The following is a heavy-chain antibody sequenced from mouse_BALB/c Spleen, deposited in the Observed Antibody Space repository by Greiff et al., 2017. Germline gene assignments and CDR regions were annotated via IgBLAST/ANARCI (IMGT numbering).Heavy chain of an antibody. Sequence: EVQGVESGGGLVQPGESLKLSCESNEYEFPSHDMSWVRKTPEKRLELVAAINSDGGSTYYPDTMERRFIISRDNTKKTLYLQMSSLRSEDTALYYCARHGVYYYGSSPVEYFDVWGAGTTVTVSS. J-gene: IGHJ1*01. CDR1: EYEFPSHD. D-gene: IGHD1-1*01. CDR2: INSDGGST. V-gene: IGHV5-2*01. CDR3: ARHGVYYYGSSPVEYFDV.